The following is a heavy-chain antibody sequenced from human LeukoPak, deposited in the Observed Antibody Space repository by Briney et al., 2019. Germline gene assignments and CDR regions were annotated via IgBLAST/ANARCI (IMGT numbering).Heavy chain of an antibody. CDR3: ARERPLTYYYDSSGYYYDAFDI. CDR2: IYTSGST. CDR1: GGSISSGSYY. Sequence: SSETLSLTCTVPGGSISSGSYYWSWIRQPAGKGLEWIGRIYTSGSTNYNPSLESRVTISVDTSKNQFTLKLSSVTAADTAVYYCARERPLTYYYDSSGYYYDAFDIWGQGTMVTVSS. V-gene: IGHV4-61*02. J-gene: IGHJ3*02. D-gene: IGHD3-22*01.